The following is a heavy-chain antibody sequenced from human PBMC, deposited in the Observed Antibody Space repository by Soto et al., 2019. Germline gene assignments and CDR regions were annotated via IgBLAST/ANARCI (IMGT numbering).Heavy chain of an antibody. CDR3: ARDRMRGWYFDL. CDR1: GYTFTSYG. Sequence: SVKVSCKSSGYTFTSYGISWVRQDTGQGLEWMGWISAYNGNTNYAQKLQGRVTMTTDTSTSTAYMELRSLRSDDTAVYYCARDRMRGWYFDLWGRGTLVTVSS. J-gene: IGHJ2*01. V-gene: IGHV1-18*01. CDR2: ISAYNGNT.